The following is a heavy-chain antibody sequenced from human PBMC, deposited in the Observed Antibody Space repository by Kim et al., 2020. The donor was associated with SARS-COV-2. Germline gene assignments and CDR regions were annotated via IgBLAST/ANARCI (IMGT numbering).Heavy chain of an antibody. D-gene: IGHD6-13*01. V-gene: IGHV4-34*01. CDR1: GGSFSGYY. CDR3: ARIGPRAAASNWFDP. Sequence: SETLSLTCAVYGGSFSGYYWSWIRQPPGKGLEWIGEINHSGSTNYNPSLKSRVTISVDTSKNQFSLKLSSVTAADTAVYYCARIGPRAAASNWFDPWGQGTLVTVST. J-gene: IGHJ5*02. CDR2: INHSGST.